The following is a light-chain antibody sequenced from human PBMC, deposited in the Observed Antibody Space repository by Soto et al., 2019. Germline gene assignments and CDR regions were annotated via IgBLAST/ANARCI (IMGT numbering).Light chain of an antibody. J-gene: IGLJ3*02. V-gene: IGLV2-14*01. CDR3: SSYTRATTWV. CDR2: EVS. CDR1: SSDVGGYKF. Sequence: QSALTQPASVSGSPGQSITISCTGTSSDVGGYKFVSWYQQHPDKAPKLIIYEVSNRPSGISNRFSGSKSGNTASLTISGLQAEDEADYYCSSYTRATTWVFGGGTKVTVL.